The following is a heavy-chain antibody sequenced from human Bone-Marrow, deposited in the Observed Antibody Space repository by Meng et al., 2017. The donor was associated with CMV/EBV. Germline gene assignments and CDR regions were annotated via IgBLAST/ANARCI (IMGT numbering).Heavy chain of an antibody. D-gene: IGHD3-3*01. CDR1: GGSLSGYY. CDR3: ARIPLKFLEPFDY. J-gene: IGHJ4*02. Sequence: SETLSLTCAVSGGSLSGYYWTWIRQPPGKGLEWIGEVSHRGSTNYNPSLKSRVTMSVDTSKNQFSLKLTSVTAADTALYYCARIPLKFLEPFDYWGQGTLVTVYS. V-gene: IGHV4-34*01. CDR2: VSHRGST.